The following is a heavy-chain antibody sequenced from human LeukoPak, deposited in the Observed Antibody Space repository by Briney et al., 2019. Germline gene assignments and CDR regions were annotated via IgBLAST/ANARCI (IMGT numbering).Heavy chain of an antibody. Sequence: SETLSLTCTVSGGSISSSSYYWGWILQPPGKGLEWIGSIYYSGSTYYNPSLKSRVTISVDTSKNQFSLKLSSVTAADTAVYYCARREEWWFYWGQGTLVTVSS. V-gene: IGHV4-39*01. D-gene: IGHD2-15*01. CDR1: GGSISSSSYY. J-gene: IGHJ4*02. CDR3: ARREEWWFY. CDR2: IYYSGST.